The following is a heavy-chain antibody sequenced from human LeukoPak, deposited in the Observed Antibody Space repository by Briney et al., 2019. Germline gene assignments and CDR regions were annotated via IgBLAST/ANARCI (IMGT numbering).Heavy chain of an antibody. CDR3: ARDLEAANTYYFDY. CDR2: ISSAGTT. Sequence: PGGSLRLSCAASGFTVSSSYMSWVRQAPGKALEWVSIISSAGTTYYADSVKGRFTISRDNSKNTVYLQVNSLRDEDTAVYYCARDLEAANTYYFDYWGQGTMVTVSS. V-gene: IGHV3-66*01. J-gene: IGHJ4*02. D-gene: IGHD6-13*01. CDR1: GFTVSSSY.